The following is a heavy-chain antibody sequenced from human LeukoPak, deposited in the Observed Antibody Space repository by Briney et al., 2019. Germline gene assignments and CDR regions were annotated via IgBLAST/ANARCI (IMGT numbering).Heavy chain of an antibody. CDR2: ISSDGNNT. V-gene: IGHV3-74*01. D-gene: IGHD3-22*01. Sequence: GGSLRLSCAASGFTFSTYWMHWVRQAPGKGLVWVSRISSDGNNTNYADSVKGRFTISRDNAKNTLNLQMNSLRAEDTAVYYCARDLGQYYDTSDNWFDPWGQGTLVTVSS. CDR3: ARDLGQYYDTSDNWFDP. CDR1: GFTFSTYW. J-gene: IGHJ5*02.